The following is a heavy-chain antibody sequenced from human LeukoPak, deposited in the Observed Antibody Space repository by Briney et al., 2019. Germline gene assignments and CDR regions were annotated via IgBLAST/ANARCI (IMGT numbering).Heavy chain of an antibody. V-gene: IGHV4-31*03. Sequence: PSETLSLTCTVSGGSISSCGYYWSWIRQHPGKGLEWIGYIYYSGSTYYNPSLKSRVTISVDTSKNQFSLKLSSVTAADTAVYYCASDVAYRGIAVQPLLNWGQGTLVTVSS. J-gene: IGHJ4*02. CDR2: IYYSGST. D-gene: IGHD6-19*01. CDR1: GGSISSCGYY. CDR3: ASDVAYRGIAVQPLLN.